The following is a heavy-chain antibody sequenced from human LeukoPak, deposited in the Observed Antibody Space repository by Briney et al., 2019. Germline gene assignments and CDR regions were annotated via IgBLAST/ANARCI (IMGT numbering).Heavy chain of an antibody. CDR2: ISAYNGNT. V-gene: IGHV1-18*01. Sequence: ASVKVSCKASGYTFTSYGISWARQAPGQGLEWMGWISAYNGNTEYAQKLQGRVTMTTDTSTNTAYMELRSLRSDDTAVYYCATSYHYDSSGYPNYFDYWGQGTLVTVSS. J-gene: IGHJ4*02. D-gene: IGHD3-22*01. CDR1: GYTFTSYG. CDR3: ATSYHYDSSGYPNYFDY.